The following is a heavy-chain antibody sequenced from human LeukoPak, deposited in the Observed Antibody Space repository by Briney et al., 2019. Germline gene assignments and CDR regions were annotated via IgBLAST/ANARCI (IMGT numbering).Heavy chain of an antibody. Sequence: ASVKVSCKSSGDMFSNFTISWVRQAPGQGLEWMGRIIPFFGTTNYAQKFQGRVSITTDGSTSTAYMELSSLRSEDTAVYYCARGLSIAAAGNYFDYWGQGTLVTVSS. CDR2: IIPFFGTT. D-gene: IGHD6-13*01. V-gene: IGHV1-69*05. CDR1: GDMFSNFT. J-gene: IGHJ4*02. CDR3: ARGLSIAAAGNYFDY.